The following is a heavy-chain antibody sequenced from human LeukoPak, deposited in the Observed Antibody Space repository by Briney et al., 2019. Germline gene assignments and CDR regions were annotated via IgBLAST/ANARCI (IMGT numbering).Heavy chain of an antibody. CDR3: ARASREWVPAAIRYDYYYYGMDV. J-gene: IGHJ6*02. D-gene: IGHD2-2*02. V-gene: IGHV1-69*13. Sequence: SVKVSCKASGYSFTSNYIHWVRQAPGQGLEWMGGIIPIFGTANYAQKFQGRVTITADESTSTAYMELSSLRSEDTAVYYCARASREWVPAAIRYDYYYYGMDVWGQGTTVTVSS. CDR2: IIPIFGTA. CDR1: GYSFTSNY.